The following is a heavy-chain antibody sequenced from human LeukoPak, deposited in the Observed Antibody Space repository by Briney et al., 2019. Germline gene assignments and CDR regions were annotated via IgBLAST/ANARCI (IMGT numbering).Heavy chain of an antibody. CDR1: GYTFTSYD. CDR3: ARGSSIVVVVAAKSAFGY. CDR2: MNPNSGNT. Sequence: ASVTVSCKASGYTFTSYDINWVRQAAGQGLEWMGWMNPNSGNTGYAQKFQGRVTMTRNTSISTAYMELSSLRSEDTAVYYCARGSSIVVVVAAKSAFGYWGQGTLVTVSS. J-gene: IGHJ4*02. D-gene: IGHD2-15*01. V-gene: IGHV1-8*01.